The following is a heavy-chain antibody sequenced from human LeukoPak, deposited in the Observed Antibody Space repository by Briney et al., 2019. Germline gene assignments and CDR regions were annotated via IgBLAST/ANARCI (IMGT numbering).Heavy chain of an antibody. CDR1: GFTVRYNS. D-gene: IGHD3-3*02. J-gene: IGHJ4*02. CDR3: ARAQLASGTDY. CDR2: IYADGTT. V-gene: IGHV3-53*01. Sequence: PGESLKISCAASGFTVRYNSMTWVRQAPGKGLEWVSTIYADGTTYYADSMKGRFTISRDNSQNTLDLQMNSLRAEDTAVYYCARAQLASGTDYWGQGTLVTVSS.